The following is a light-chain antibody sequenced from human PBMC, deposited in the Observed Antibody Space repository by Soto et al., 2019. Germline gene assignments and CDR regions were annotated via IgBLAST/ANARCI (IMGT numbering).Light chain of an antibody. Sequence: QSVLTQPASVSGCPGQSITISCTGTSSDVGAYNLVSWYQHHPGKAPKLLISEVSNRPSGVSDRFSGSKSGNTASLAISGLQAEDEADYYCASLTTTSVVFGTGTKVTVL. CDR1: SSDVGAYNL. J-gene: IGLJ1*01. CDR3: ASLTTTSVV. V-gene: IGLV2-14*01. CDR2: EVS.